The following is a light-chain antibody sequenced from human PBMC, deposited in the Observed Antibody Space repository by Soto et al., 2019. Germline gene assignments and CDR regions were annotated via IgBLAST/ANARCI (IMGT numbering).Light chain of an antibody. V-gene: IGKV1-5*02. CDR3: QQYNSYWT. Sequence: DVQITHSPSTLSASVGDRVTIICRASQSISSWLAWYQQKPGKAPKLLIYDASSLESGVPSRFSGSGSGTEFTLTISRLQTDDFATYYCQQYNSYWTFGQGAKVDIK. CDR2: DAS. CDR1: QSISSW. J-gene: IGKJ1*01.